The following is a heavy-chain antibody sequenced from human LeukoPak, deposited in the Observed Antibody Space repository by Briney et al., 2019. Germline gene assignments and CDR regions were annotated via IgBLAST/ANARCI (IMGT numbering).Heavy chain of an antibody. J-gene: IGHJ4*02. CDR3: ARDQNYFDTTTYYGIDY. Sequence: ASVKVSCKACGYSFTGYYIHWVRQAPGQGLEWVGWINPNSGATNYAQKFQDRVTMTRDTSISTAYMELSRLRSDDTAVYLCARDQNYFDTTTYYGIDYWGQGTLVTVSS. CDR1: GYSFTGYY. D-gene: IGHD3-22*01. CDR2: INPNSGAT. V-gene: IGHV1-2*02.